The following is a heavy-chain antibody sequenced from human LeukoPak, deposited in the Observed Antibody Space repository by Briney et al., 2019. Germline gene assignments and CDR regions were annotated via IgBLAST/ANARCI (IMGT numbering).Heavy chain of an antibody. Sequence: GGSLRFSCAASGFTFSSYSMNWVRQAPGKGLEWVSSISSSSSYIYYADSVKGRFTISRDNAKNSLYLQMNSLRAEDTAVYYCARDSRMAYGYWGQGTLVTVSS. V-gene: IGHV3-21*01. CDR2: ISSSSSYI. CDR1: GFTFSSYS. CDR3: ARDSRMAYGY. D-gene: IGHD2-21*01. J-gene: IGHJ4*02.